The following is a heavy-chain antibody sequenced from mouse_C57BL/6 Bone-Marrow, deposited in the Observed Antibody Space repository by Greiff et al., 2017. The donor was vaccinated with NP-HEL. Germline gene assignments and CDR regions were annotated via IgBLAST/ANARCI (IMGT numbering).Heavy chain of an antibody. CDR3: ARSIYYDYDWFAY. J-gene: IGHJ3*01. CDR1: GFTFSDYG. CDR2: ISSGSSTI. V-gene: IGHV5-17*01. Sequence: EVKLMESGGGLVKPGGSLKLSCAASGFTFSDYGMHWVRQAPEKGLEWVAYISSGSSTIYYADTVKGRFSISRDNDKNTLSLQMTSLGSEDTAMYYCARSIYYDYDWFAYWGQGTLVTVSA. D-gene: IGHD2-4*01.